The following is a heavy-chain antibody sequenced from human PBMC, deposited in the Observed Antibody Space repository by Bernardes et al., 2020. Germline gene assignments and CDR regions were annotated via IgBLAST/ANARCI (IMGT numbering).Heavy chain of an antibody. V-gene: IGHV3-21*01. D-gene: IGHD6-13*01. CDR2: ISLVSTYI. J-gene: IGHJ4*02. CDR3: ARGEYSSSWYDY. Sequence: GGSLRLSCVVSGFTFSDYSMNWVRQAPGKGLEWVSSISLVSTYIYYADSVKGRFTISRDNAKNSLYLKMNSLRAEDTAVYYCARGEYSSSWYDYWGQGTLVTVSS. CDR1: GFTFSDYS.